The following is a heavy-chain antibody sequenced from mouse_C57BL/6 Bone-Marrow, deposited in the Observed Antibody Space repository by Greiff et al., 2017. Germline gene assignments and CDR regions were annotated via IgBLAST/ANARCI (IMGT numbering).Heavy chain of an antibody. CDR2: IDPSDRYT. J-gene: IGHJ2*01. Sequence: QVQLQQPGAELVMPGASVKLSCKASGYTFTSYWMHWVQQRPGQGLEWIGEIDPSDRYTNYNQKFKGNSTLTVVKSSITAFMPLRSLSSEDSAVYYCARGPYYYGSSYDFDYWGQGTTLTVSS. V-gene: IGHV1-69*01. D-gene: IGHD1-1*01. CDR1: GYTFTSYW. CDR3: ARGPYYYGSSYDFDY.